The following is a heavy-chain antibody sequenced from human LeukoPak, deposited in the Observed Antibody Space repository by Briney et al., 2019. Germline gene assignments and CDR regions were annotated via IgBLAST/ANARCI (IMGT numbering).Heavy chain of an antibody. CDR1: GYSISSGYY. CDR2: IYHSGST. Sequence: PSETLSLTCAVSGYSISSGYYWGWIRQPPGKGLEWIGSIYHSGSTYYNPSLKSRVTISVDTSKNQFSLKLSSVTAADTAVYYCARLSSYCSSTSCPPGWFDPWGQGTLVTVSS. J-gene: IGHJ5*02. V-gene: IGHV4-38-2*01. D-gene: IGHD2-2*01. CDR3: ARLSSYCSSTSCPPGWFDP.